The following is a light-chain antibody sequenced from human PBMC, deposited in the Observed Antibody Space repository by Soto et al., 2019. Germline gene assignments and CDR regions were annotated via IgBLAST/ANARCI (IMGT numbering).Light chain of an antibody. CDR2: AAS. V-gene: IGKV1-9*01. Sequence: IQLTQSPSSLSASVGDRVTITCRASQGISSYLAWYQQKPGKAPKLLIYAASTLQSGVPSRFSGSGSGTEFTLTIRSLQPEDFATYYCQQLNSYPNTFGQGTRLEIK. J-gene: IGKJ5*01. CDR1: QGISSY. CDR3: QQLNSYPNT.